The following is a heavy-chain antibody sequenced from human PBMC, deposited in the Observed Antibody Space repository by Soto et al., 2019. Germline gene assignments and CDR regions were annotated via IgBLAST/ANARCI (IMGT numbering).Heavy chain of an antibody. D-gene: IGHD5-12*01. V-gene: IGHV3-23*01. CDR1: GFTFSNYA. J-gene: IGHJ4*02. CDR3: AKVPLRLDYFDY. Sequence: EVQLLESGGGLVQPGGSLRLSCAASGFTFSNYAMNWVRQAPGKGLEWVSAISGSGSTYYADSVKGWFTISRDNSKNTLYLQMNSLRAEDTALYYCAKVPLRLDYFDYWGPGTLVTVSS. CDR2: ISGSGST.